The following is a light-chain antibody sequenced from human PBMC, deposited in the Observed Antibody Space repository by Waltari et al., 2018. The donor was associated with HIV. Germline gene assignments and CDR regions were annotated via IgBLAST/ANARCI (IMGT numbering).Light chain of an antibody. CDR3: QQYGSSYWT. J-gene: IGKJ1*01. V-gene: IGKV3-20*01. Sequence: EIVLTQSPGTLSLSPGERAPLPCRASQSVSNSYLAWYQQKPGQAPRLLIYGASTRATGIPDRFSGSGSGTDFTLTVSRLEPEDFAVYYCQQYGSSYWTFGQGTKVEIK. CDR2: GAS. CDR1: QSVSNSY.